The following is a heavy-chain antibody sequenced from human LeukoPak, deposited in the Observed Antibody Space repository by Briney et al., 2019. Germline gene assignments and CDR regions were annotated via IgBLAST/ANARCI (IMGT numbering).Heavy chain of an antibody. CDR1: GFTFSGYW. J-gene: IGHJ4*02. CDR2: IKQDGSEK. V-gene: IGHV3-7*01. Sequence: GGSLRLSCAAPGFTFSGYWMSWVRQAPGKGLGWVANIKQDGSEKYYVDSVKGRFTISRDNAKNSLYLQMNSLRAEDTAVYYCARDRSQFSRRIWPNLDYWGQGTLVTVSS. CDR3: ARDRSQFSRRIWPNLDY. D-gene: IGHD2/OR15-2a*01.